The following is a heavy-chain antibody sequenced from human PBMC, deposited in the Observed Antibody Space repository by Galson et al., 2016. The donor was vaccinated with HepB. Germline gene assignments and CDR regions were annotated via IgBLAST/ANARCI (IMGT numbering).Heavy chain of an antibody. J-gene: IGHJ3*02. D-gene: IGHD6-13*01. CDR1: GFTVSGSY. Sequence: SLRLSCAVSGFTVSGSYMSWVRQAPGKGLEWVSVIYSDGTTKYADSVKGRFIISRDNSKNTLYPQMNSLRAEDTAVYYCASCMGWYGMCAFEIWGQGTMVTVSS. V-gene: IGHV3-66*01. CDR2: IYSDGTT. CDR3: ASCMGWYGMCAFEI.